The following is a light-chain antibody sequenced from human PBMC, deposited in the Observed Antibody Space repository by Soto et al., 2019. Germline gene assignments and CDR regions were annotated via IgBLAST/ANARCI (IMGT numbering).Light chain of an antibody. Sequence: DIQMTRSPSTLSASVGDRVTITCRASQSISSWLAWYQQKPGKAPKLLIYKASSLESGVTSRFSGSGSGTEFTLTISSLQPDDFATYYCQHYNSYPWTFGQGTKVEIK. CDR3: QHYNSYPWT. CDR2: KAS. J-gene: IGKJ1*01. V-gene: IGKV1-5*03. CDR1: QSISSW.